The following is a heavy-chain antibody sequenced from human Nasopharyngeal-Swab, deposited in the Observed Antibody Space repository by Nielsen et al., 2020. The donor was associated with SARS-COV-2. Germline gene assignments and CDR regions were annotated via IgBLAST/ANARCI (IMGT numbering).Heavy chain of an antibody. CDR3: AKSTGNYYYYYGVEV. D-gene: IGHD3-10*01. CDR2: ISWNSANI. J-gene: IGHJ6*02. Sequence: WIRQCLWHGLEWISGISWNSANIGYADSVKGRFTISRDNAKNSLHLQMNSLRAEDMAVYYCAKSTGNYYYYYGVEVWGQGTTVTVSS. V-gene: IGHV3-9*03.